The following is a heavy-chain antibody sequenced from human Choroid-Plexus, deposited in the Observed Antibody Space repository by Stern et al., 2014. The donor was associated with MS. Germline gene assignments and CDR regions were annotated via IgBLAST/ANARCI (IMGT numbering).Heavy chain of an antibody. CDR2: VSYDGSNK. V-gene: IGHV3-30*18. J-gene: IGHJ5*02. D-gene: IGHD2/OR15-2a*01. CDR1: GFTFGSCA. Sequence: QVQLVQSGGGVVQPGRPLRLSFVASGFTFGSCAMHWVRQAPGKGLEWVAGVSYDGSNKYYADSVKGRLTISRDNSQNTLYMQMSSLRPEDTAVYYCAKDRQYLTYFFDHWGQGSLVTVSS. CDR3: AKDRQYLTYFFDH.